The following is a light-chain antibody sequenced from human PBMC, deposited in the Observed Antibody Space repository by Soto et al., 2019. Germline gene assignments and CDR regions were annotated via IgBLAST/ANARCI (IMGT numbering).Light chain of an antibody. V-gene: IGKV3-15*01. Sequence: EIVMTQSPATLSVSPGERATLSCRASQSVSSNLAWYQQKPGQPPRLLIYRASTRATGIPDRFSGSGSGTEFTLTISSLQSEDFAVYYCQQYDKWPQITFCPGTTVDIK. CDR3: QQYDKWPQIT. CDR1: QSVSSN. CDR2: RAS. J-gene: IGKJ3*01.